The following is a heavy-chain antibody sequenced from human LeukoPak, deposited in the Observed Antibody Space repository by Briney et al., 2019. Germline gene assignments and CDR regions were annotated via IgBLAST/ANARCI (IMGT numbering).Heavy chain of an antibody. J-gene: IGHJ5*02. CDR2: MNPNSGGT. CDR1: GYTFTSYD. CDR3: ARGHLAMIVVVPFDP. Sequence: VASVKVSCKASGYTFTSYDINWVRQATGQGLEWMGWMNPNSGGTLYAQKFQGRVTITRYTSISTAYMELSRLRSDDTAVYYCARGHLAMIVVVPFDPWGQGTLVTVSS. V-gene: IGHV1-8*03. D-gene: IGHD3-22*01.